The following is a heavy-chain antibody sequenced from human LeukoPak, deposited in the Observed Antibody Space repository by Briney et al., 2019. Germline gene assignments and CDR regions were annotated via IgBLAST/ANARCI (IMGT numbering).Heavy chain of an antibody. CDR1: GGSISSYY. J-gene: IGHJ4*02. CDR3: AREIEMATIGV. CDR2: IYYSGST. Sequence: MPSETLSLTCTVSGGSISSYYWSWIRQPPGKGLEWIGYIYYSGSTNYNPSLKSRVTISVDTSKNQFSLKLSSETAADTAVYYCAREIEMATIGVWGQGTLVTVSS. D-gene: IGHD5-24*01. V-gene: IGHV4-59*01.